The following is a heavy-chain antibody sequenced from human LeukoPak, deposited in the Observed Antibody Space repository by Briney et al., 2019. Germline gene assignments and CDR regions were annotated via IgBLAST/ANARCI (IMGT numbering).Heavy chain of an antibody. CDR2: IVVGSGNT. J-gene: IGHJ4*02. Sequence: GTSVKVSCKASRFTFTSSAMQWVRQARGQRLEWIGWIVVGSGNTNYAQKFQERVTITRDMSTSTAYMELSSLRSEDTAVYYCAAGLRSGSSRSWGQGTLVTVSS. D-gene: IGHD1-26*01. CDR1: RFTFTSSA. V-gene: IGHV1-58*02. CDR3: AAGLRSGSSRS.